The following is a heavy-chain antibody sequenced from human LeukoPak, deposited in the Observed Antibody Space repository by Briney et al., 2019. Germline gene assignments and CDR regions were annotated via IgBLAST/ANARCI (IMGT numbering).Heavy chain of an antibody. J-gene: IGHJ4*02. CDR2: ISGSSTYI. V-gene: IGHV3-21*01. CDR3: AREGVGTRSGIAAADTPFVGFADY. Sequence: PGGSLRLSCAVSGFSFSGYSKNWVRQAPGEGLEWVSAISGSSTYIYYADSVKGRFTISRDNAKNSLYLEMDSLRAEDTAVYYCAREGVGTRSGIAAADTPFVGFADYWGQGTLVTVSS. D-gene: IGHD6-13*01. CDR1: GFSFSGYS.